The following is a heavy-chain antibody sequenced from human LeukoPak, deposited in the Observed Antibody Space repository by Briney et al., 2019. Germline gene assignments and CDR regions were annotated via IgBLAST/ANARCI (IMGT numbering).Heavy chain of an antibody. CDR1: GFTFSSYA. Sequence: GRSLRLSCAASGFTFSSYAMSWVRQAPGKGLEWVAVIWYDGSNKYYADSVKGRFTISRDNSKNTLYLQMNSLRAEDTAVYYCARDLYSGYDSDDYWGQGTLVTVSS. V-gene: IGHV3-33*08. CDR3: ARDLYSGYDSDDY. D-gene: IGHD5-12*01. CDR2: IWYDGSNK. J-gene: IGHJ4*02.